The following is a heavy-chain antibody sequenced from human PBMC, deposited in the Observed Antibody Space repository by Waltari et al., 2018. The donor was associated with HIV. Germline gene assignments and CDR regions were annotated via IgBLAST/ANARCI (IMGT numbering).Heavy chain of an antibody. Sequence: QVQLQQWGPGLLKPSGTLSLRCAIYGTSFSGYYWSWIRQSPALGLEWIGEVSHSGDTNYNPSFAGRVSISADISKNQLSLNLTSLTAADTGVYFCARGSQHHDHWGQGTPVTVSS. CDR2: VSHSGDT. J-gene: IGHJ5*02. CDR1: GTSFSGYY. V-gene: IGHV4-34*01. CDR3: ARGSQHHDH.